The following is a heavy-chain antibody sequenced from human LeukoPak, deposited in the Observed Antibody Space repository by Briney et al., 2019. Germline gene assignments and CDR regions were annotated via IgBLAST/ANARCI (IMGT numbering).Heavy chain of an antibody. J-gene: IGHJ4*02. Sequence: PGGSLRLSCAASGFTFDSYGMHWVRQAPGKGLEWVAVISYDGNNKYYANSVKGRFTISRDNSKNTLYLQMNSLRAEDTAVYYCARDRSSGYRAYFDYWGQGTLVTVSS. CDR3: ARDRSSGYRAYFDY. D-gene: IGHD6-19*01. V-gene: IGHV3-30*03. CDR1: GFTFDSYG. CDR2: ISYDGNNK.